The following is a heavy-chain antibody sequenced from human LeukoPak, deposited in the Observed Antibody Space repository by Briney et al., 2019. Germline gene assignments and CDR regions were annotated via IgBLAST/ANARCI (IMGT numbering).Heavy chain of an antibody. D-gene: IGHD6-13*01. Sequence: PSETPSLTCTVSGGSISSGGYSWSWIRQHPGKGLEWIGYIYYSGSTYYNPSLKSRVTISVDTSKNQFSLKLSSVTAADTAVYYCARDTEAAGLSWYFDLWGRGTLVTVSS. V-gene: IGHV4-31*03. J-gene: IGHJ2*01. CDR1: GGSISSGGYS. CDR2: IYYSGST. CDR3: ARDTEAAGLSWYFDL.